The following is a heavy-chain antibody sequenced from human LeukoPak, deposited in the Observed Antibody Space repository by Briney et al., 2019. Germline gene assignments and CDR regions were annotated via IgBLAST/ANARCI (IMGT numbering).Heavy chain of an antibody. CDR1: GDSINSLDL. V-gene: IGHV4-4*02. CDR3: AGLVGRYSSGLYYYYFDY. CDR2: MHPSGTT. D-gene: IGHD3-22*01. Sequence: PSGTLSLTCTVSGDSINSLDLWSWVRQPLGKGLEWIGEMHPSGTTHSNPSVKSRVTISIDKSKNQFFLNLSSVTAADTAVYYCAGLVGRYSSGLYYYYFDYWGQGTLVTVSS. J-gene: IGHJ4*02.